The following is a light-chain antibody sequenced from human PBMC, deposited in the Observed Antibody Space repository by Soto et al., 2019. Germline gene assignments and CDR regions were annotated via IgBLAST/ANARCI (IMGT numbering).Light chain of an antibody. CDR1: SSNIGAGYD. CDR2: VSR. CDR3: QSYDSSLRLAV. V-gene: IGLV1-40*01. Sequence: QSVLTQPPSVSGAPGQRVTISCSGSSSNIGAGYDVHWYQRLPGTAPRLLIYVSRNRPSGVPDRFSGSKSGTSASLAITGLQTDDEADYYCQSYDSSLRLAVFGGGTKLTVL. J-gene: IGLJ3*02.